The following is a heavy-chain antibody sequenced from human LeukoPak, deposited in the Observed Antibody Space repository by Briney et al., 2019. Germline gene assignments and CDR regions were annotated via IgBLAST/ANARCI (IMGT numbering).Heavy chain of an antibody. CDR2: IHYSGST. CDR3: ARGDTGNYYYFDY. Sequence: SETLSLTCSVSGGSLSPYYWSWIRQPPGNGLEWIAYIHYSGSTNYNPSLKSRVTISVDTSKNQFSLKLSSVTAADTAVYYCARGDTGNYYYFDYWGQGTLVTVSS. V-gene: IGHV4-59*01. CDR1: GGSLSPYY. D-gene: IGHD1-26*01. J-gene: IGHJ4*02.